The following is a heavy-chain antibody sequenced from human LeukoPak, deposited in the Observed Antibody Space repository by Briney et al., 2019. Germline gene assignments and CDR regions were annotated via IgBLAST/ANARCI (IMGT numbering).Heavy chain of an antibody. V-gene: IGHV3-66*02. CDR1: GFTVSSNY. J-gene: IGHJ4*02. D-gene: IGHD3-3*01. CDR3: ARALYDFWSGYTLDY. Sequence: GGSLRLSCAASGFTVSSNYMSWVRQVPGKGLEWVSVIYSGGSTYYADSVKGRFTISRDNSKNTLYLQMNSLRAEDTAVYYCARALYDFWSGYTLDYWGQGTLVTVSS. CDR2: IYSGGST.